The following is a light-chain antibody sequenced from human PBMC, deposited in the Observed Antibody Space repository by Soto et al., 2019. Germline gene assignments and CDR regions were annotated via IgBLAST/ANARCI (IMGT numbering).Light chain of an antibody. V-gene: IGKV1-39*01. CDR2: AVS. CDR3: QQTFVSPLP. Sequence: DVQLTQSPSSLSASVGDRVTIACRASQTIGTSLNWYQHRPGRAPKLLMYAVSSLQSGVPSRFSGSGSGTDFTLTISSLHPEDFATYYCQQTFVSPLPFGGGTHVDIK. CDR1: QTIGTS. J-gene: IGKJ4*01.